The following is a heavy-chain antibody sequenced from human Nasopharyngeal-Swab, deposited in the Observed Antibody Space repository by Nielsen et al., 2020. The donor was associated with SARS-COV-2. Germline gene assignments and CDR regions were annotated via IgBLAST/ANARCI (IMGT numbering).Heavy chain of an antibody. J-gene: IGHJ4*02. CDR3: AKVRSWRLDAFDS. CDR2: IHSDPGNT. CDR1: GFTFSSYA. D-gene: IGHD6-13*01. Sequence: GESLKISCAASGFTFSSYAMSWVRQAPGKGLEWVSVIHSDPGNTYYVDSVKGRFTISRDNSKKTLFLQMDSLRVEDTAVYYCAKVRSWRLDAFDSWGQGTLVTVSS. V-gene: IGHV3-23*03.